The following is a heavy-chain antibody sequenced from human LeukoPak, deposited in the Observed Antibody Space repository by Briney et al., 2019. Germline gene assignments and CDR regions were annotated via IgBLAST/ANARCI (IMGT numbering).Heavy chain of an antibody. V-gene: IGHV4-39*07. CDR1: GGSISSSSYY. D-gene: IGHD5-18*01. CDR3: ARGTAMVNVGLRY. J-gene: IGHJ4*02. Sequence: PSETLSLTCTVSGGSISSSSYYWGWIRQPPGKGLEWIGSIYYSGSTYYNPSLKSRVTISVDTSKNQFSLKLSSVTAADAAVYYCARGTAMVNVGLRYWGQGTLVTVSS. CDR2: IYYSGST.